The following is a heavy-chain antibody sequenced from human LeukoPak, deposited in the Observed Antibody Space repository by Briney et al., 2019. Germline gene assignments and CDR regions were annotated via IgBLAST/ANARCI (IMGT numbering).Heavy chain of an antibody. Sequence: SETLSLTCTVSGGSISSYYWSWIRQPPGKGLEWIGEINHSGSTNYNPSLKSRVTISVDTSKNQFSLKLSSVTAADTAVYYCASAVPFDCSSTSCYEFYNWFDPWGQGTLVTVSS. CDR2: INHSGST. V-gene: IGHV4-34*01. CDR1: GGSISSYY. J-gene: IGHJ5*02. D-gene: IGHD2-2*01. CDR3: ASAVPFDCSSTSCYEFYNWFDP.